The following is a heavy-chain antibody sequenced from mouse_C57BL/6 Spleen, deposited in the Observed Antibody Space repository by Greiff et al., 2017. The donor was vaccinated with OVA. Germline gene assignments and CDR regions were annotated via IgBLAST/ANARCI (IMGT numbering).Heavy chain of an antibody. D-gene: IGHD4-1*01. CDR2: INPYNGGT. J-gene: IGHJ2*01. CDR1: GYTFTDYY. Sequence: VQLKESGPVLVKPGASVKMSCKASGYTFTDYYMNWVKQSHGKSLEWIGVINPYNGGTSYNQKFKGKATLTVDKSSSTAYMELNSLTSEDSAVYYCAIELGLDYWGQGTTLTVSS. V-gene: IGHV1-19*01. CDR3: AIELGLDY.